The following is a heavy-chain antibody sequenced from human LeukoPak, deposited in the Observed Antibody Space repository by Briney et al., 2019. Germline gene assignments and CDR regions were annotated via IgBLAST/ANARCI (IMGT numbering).Heavy chain of an antibody. CDR1: GFTFSSYG. CDR3: AKDDPAMDLDC. CDR2: ISYDGSNK. J-gene: IGHJ4*02. V-gene: IGHV3-30*18. Sequence: GGSLRLSCAASGFTFSSYGMHWVRQAPGKGLEWVAVISYDGSNKYYADSVKGRFTISRDNSKNTLYLQMNSLRAEDTAVYYCAKDDPAMDLDCWGQGTLVTVSS. D-gene: IGHD5-18*01.